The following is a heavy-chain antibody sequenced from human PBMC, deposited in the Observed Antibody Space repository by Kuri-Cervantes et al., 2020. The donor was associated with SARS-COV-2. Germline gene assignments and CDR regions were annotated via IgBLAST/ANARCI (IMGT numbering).Heavy chain of an antibody. D-gene: IGHD6-13*01. CDR1: GGSFSGYY. J-gene: IGHJ5*02. CDR3: ARATQRYSSSWRP. Sequence: SETLSLTCAVYGGSFSGYYWSWICQPPGKGLEWIGYIYYSGSTNYNPSLKSRVTISGDTSKNQFSLNLRSVTAADTAVYYCARATQRYSSSWRPWGQGTLVTVSS. V-gene: IGHV4-34*11. CDR2: IYYSGST.